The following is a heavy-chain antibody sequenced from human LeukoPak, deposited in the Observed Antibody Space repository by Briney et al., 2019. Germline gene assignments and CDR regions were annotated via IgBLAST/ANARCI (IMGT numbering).Heavy chain of an antibody. V-gene: IGHV4-59*01. D-gene: IGHD4-17*01. Sequence: SETLSLTCTVSGGSISTYHWSWIRQPPEKGLEWIGYISCSGSTNYNPSLQSRVTISVSTSKNQFSLKLTSVTAADTAVYYCAREPTLTTFGYWGQGTLVTVSS. CDR2: ISCSGST. J-gene: IGHJ4*02. CDR3: AREPTLTTFGY. CDR1: GGSISTYH.